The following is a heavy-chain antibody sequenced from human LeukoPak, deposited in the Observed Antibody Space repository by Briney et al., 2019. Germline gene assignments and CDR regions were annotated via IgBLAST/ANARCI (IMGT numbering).Heavy chain of an antibody. Sequence: PGGSLRLSCAASGFTFDDYAVHWVRQAPGKGLEWVSLISGDGGSTYYADSVKGRFTISRDNSKNSLYLQMNSLRTEDTALYYCAKDKWVAAAVNWFDPWGQGTLVTVSS. V-gene: IGHV3-43*02. CDR1: GFTFDDYA. CDR2: ISGDGGST. D-gene: IGHD6-13*01. CDR3: AKDKWVAAAVNWFDP. J-gene: IGHJ5*02.